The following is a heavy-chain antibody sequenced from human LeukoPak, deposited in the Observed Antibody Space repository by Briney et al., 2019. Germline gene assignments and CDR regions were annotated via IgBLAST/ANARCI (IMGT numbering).Heavy chain of an antibody. CDR2: ITGGRGTT. CDR3: TKDPNGAYVGAFDP. J-gene: IGHJ5*02. CDR1: GFSFSSFA. V-gene: IGHV3-23*01. D-gene: IGHD4-17*01. Sequence: PGGSLRLSCAASGFSFSSFAMTWVRQAPGKGLEWVSSITGGRGTTYNTDSVKGRFTISRDNSKNTLYLQMNSLRADDTAVYYCTKDPNGAYVGAFDPWGQGTLVPVSS.